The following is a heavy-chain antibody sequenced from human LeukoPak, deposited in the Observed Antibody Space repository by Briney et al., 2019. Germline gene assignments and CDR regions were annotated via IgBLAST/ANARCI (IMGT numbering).Heavy chain of an antibody. Sequence: PSETLSLTCAVNGGSFSGYYWSWIRQPPGKGLEWIGEINHSGSTNYNPSLKSRVTISVDTSKNQFSLKLSSVTAADTAVYYCARRGVFRSSWYFDYWGQGTLVTVSS. V-gene: IGHV4-34*01. CDR2: INHSGST. CDR3: ARRGVFRSSWYFDY. D-gene: IGHD6-13*01. CDR1: GGSFSGYY. J-gene: IGHJ4*02.